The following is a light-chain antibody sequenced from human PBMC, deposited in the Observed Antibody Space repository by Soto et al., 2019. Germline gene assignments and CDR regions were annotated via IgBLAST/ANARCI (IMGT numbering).Light chain of an antibody. CDR1: QSVSSY. J-gene: IGKJ4*01. V-gene: IGKV3-11*01. Sequence: EIVLTQSPATLSLSPGERATLSCRASQSVSSYLAWYQQKPGQAPRLLIYDASNRATGIPARFSGSGSGTDFTLTISSLEPEDFAVYYRQQRSNWPPLFGGGTKVEIK. CDR2: DAS. CDR3: QQRSNWPPL.